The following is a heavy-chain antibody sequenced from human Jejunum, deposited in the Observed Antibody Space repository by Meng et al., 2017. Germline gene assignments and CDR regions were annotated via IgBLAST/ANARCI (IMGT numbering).Heavy chain of an antibody. CDR1: GGSLSTAGYY. V-gene: IGHV4-39*07. CDR3: ARDTAGFGP. D-gene: IGHD6-13*01. Sequence: QLQRQESGPGLVKPSETLSLTCAVSGGSLSTAGYYWGWIRQSPGKGLEWIGSIFYSGTTYYNPSLKSRVTISIDTSKNQFSLKMNSVTAADTAVYYCARDTAGFGPWGQGTLVTVSS. J-gene: IGHJ5*02. CDR2: IFYSGTT.